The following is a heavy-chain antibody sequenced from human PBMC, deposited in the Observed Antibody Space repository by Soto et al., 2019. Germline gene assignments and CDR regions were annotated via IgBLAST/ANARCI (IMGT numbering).Heavy chain of an antibody. CDR3: ATYYYDSSGYYYEQISWFDP. J-gene: IGHJ5*02. CDR1: RGSVSNGNYS. Sequence: SETLSLTCTVSRGSVSNGNYSWSWIRQPPGKGQEWIGCIYYSGSTYYNPSLKSRVTISVDTSKNQFSLKLSSVTAADTAVYYCATYYYDSSGYYYEQISWFDPWGQGTLVTVSS. D-gene: IGHD3-22*01. V-gene: IGHV4-39*01. CDR2: IYYSGST.